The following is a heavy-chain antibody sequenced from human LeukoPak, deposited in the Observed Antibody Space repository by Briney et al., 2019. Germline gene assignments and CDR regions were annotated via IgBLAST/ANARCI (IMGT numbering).Heavy chain of an antibody. D-gene: IGHD5-24*01. J-gene: IGHJ4*02. V-gene: IGHV5-51*01. Sequence: GESLKISCKNSGYSFTSYWIGWVRQMPGKSLEWMGIIYPGDSDTRYSPSFQGQVTISADKSISTAYLQWSSLKASDTAMYYCARSYGYSPYYFAYWGQGTLVTVSS. CDR3: ARSYGYSPYYFAY. CDR2: IYPGDSDT. CDR1: GYSFTSYW.